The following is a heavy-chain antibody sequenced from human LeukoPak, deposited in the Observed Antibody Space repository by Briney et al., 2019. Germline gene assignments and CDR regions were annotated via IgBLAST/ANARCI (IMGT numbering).Heavy chain of an antibody. J-gene: IGHJ6*03. CDR2: IYTSGST. CDR1: GGSISSGSYY. V-gene: IGHV4-61*02. Sequence: SETLSLTCTVSGGSISSGSYYWSWIRQPAGTGLEWIGRIYTSGSTNYNPSLKSRVTISVDTSKNQFSLKLSSVTAADTAVYYCARDRRDSSPYYYYMDVWGKGTTVTVSS. D-gene: IGHD6-6*01. CDR3: ARDRRDSSPYYYYMDV.